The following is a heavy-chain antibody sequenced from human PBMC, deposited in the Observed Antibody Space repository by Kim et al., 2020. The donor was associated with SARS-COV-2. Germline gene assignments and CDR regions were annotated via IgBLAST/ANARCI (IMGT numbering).Heavy chain of an antibody. Sequence: TYYADSVERRFTISTDNSKNSLYLQMNRLRTEDTALDYCARGKGGDYVHDWGQGTLVTVSS. J-gene: IGHJ4*02. CDR3: ARGKGGDYVHD. V-gene: IGHV3-43*01. D-gene: IGHD3-16*01. CDR2: T.